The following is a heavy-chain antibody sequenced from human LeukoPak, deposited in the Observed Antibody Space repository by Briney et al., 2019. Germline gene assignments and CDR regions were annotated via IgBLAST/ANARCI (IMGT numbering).Heavy chain of an antibody. J-gene: IGHJ4*02. D-gene: IGHD1-1*01. V-gene: IGHV1-18*01. CDR1: GYTFTSYG. CDR3: ATVHKSTTGTTSGFYFDY. CDR2: ISAYNGNT. Sequence: ASVKVSCKASGYTFTSYGISWVRQAPGQGLEWMGWISAYNGNTNYAQKLQGRGTMTTDTSTSTAYMEMRSLRSDDTAVYYCATVHKSTTGTTSGFYFDYWGQGTLVTVSS.